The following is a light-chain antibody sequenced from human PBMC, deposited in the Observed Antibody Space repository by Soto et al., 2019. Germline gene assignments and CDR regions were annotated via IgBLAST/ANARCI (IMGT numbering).Light chain of an antibody. Sequence: DIPMTQSPSTLSASVGDRVTITCRASQTINNWLAWYQQKPGKAPKLLIYATSNLESGVPSRFSGSGSGTEFSLTISSLQPDDFATYYCQQYKSFSLTFGGGTRVEVK. CDR2: ATS. J-gene: IGKJ4*01. CDR3: QQYKSFSLT. V-gene: IGKV1-5*03. CDR1: QTINNW.